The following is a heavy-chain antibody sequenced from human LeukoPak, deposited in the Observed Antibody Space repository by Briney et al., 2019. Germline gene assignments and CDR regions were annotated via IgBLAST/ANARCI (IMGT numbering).Heavy chain of an antibody. CDR3: ASGCWLVGDGNDY. D-gene: IGHD2-21*02. V-gene: IGHV4-34*01. CDR2: VNHSGST. CDR1: GWSFSRYY. Sequence: SETLSLSCAVSGWSFSRYYLSWIRQPPGKGLEWIGEVNHSGSTNYRPSLKSRVTISLDTSKNQFSLKLSSVTAADTAVYYCASGCWLVGDGNDYWGQGTLVTVSS. J-gene: IGHJ4*02.